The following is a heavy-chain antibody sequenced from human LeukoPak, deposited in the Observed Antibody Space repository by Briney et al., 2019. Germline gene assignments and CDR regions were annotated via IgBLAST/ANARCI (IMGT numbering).Heavy chain of an antibody. CDR3: AREDDIAAAGPFDY. J-gene: IGHJ4*02. Sequence: GGSLRLSCAASGFTFSSYAMHWVRQAPGKGLEWVSVFYSGGSTYYADSVKGRFTISRDNSKNTLYLQMNSLRAEDTAVYYCAREDDIAAAGPFDYWGLGTLVTVSS. CDR2: FYSGGST. V-gene: IGHV3-NL1*01. D-gene: IGHD6-13*01. CDR1: GFTFSSYA.